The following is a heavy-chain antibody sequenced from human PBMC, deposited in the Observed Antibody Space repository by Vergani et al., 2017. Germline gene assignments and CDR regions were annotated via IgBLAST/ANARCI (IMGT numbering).Heavy chain of an antibody. CDR2: INPSGGST. CDR1: GYTFTSYY. CDR3: ARGYSSGCFDY. J-gene: IGHJ4*02. V-gene: IGHV1-46*01. D-gene: IGHD6-19*01. Sequence: QVQLVQSGAEVKKPGASVKVSCKASGYTFTSYYMHWVRQAPGQGLEWMGIINPSGGSTSYAQKFQGRVTMTRDTSTSTVYMELSSLRAEDTAVYECARGYSSGCFDYWGQGTLVTVSS.